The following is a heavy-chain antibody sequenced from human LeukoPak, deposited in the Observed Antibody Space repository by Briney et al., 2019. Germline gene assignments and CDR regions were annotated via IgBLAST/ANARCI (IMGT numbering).Heavy chain of an antibody. Sequence: GGTLRLSCAASGFTFSHHGMNWVRQAPGKGLEWVSGVGPSGARTYYADSVKGRFTVSRDNSKNMVFLQMNSLRAEGTAIYYCAKDDAYLQYAYWGQGTLVTVSS. D-gene: IGHD5-24*01. J-gene: IGHJ4*02. CDR1: GFTFSHHG. CDR3: AKDDAYLQYAY. CDR2: VGPSGART. V-gene: IGHV3-23*01.